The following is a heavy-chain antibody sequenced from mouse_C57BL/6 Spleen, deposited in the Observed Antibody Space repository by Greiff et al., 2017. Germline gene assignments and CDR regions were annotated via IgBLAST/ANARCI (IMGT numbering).Heavy chain of an antibody. D-gene: IGHD1-1*01. CDR2: IDPSDSYT. Sequence: VQLQQSGAELVKPGASVKLSCKASGYTFTSYWMQWVKQRPGQGLEWIGEIDPSDSYTNYNQKFKGKATLTVDTSSSTAYMQLSSLTSEDSAVYYCARFTTVVATPYWYFDVWGTGTTVTVSS. J-gene: IGHJ1*03. CDR3: ARFTTVVATPYWYFDV. CDR1: GYTFTSYW. V-gene: IGHV1-50*01.